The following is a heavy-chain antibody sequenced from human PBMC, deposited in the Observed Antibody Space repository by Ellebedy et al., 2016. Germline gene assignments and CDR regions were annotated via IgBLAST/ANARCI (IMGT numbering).Heavy chain of an antibody. CDR1: GFTFSSCW. D-gene: IGHD3-3*01. J-gene: IGHJ4*02. CDR3: ARALYDFWSGYPRDY. Sequence: GESLKISCAASGFTFSSCWMSWVRQAPGKGLEWVANIKQDGSEKYYVDSVKGRFTISRDNAKNSLYLQMNSLRAEDTAVYYCARALYDFWSGYPRDYWGQGTLVTVSS. V-gene: IGHV3-7*04. CDR2: IKQDGSEK.